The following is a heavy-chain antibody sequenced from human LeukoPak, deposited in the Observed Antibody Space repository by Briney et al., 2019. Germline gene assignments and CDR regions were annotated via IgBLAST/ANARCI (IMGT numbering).Heavy chain of an antibody. V-gene: IGHV1-69*04. CDR2: IIPILGIA. CDR3: AREPGIAVAGPYFDY. CDR1: GGTFSSYA. Sequence: ASVKVSCKASGGTFSSYAISWVRQAPGQGLEWMGRIIPILGIANYAQKFQGRVTITADKSTSTAYMELSSLRSEDTAVYYCAREPGIAVAGPYFDYWGQGTLVTVSS. J-gene: IGHJ4*02. D-gene: IGHD6-19*01.